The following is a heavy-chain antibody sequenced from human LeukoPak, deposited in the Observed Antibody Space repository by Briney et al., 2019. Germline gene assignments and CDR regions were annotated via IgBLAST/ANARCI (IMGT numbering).Heavy chain of an antibody. J-gene: IGHJ4*02. D-gene: IGHD6-19*01. CDR3: AKDPDSSGGYFGAGVFDY. CDR2: ISGSGGST. V-gene: IGHV3-23*01. CDR1: GFTFSSYA. Sequence: GGSLRLSCAASGFTFSSYAMSWVRQAPGKGLEWVSAISGSGGSTYYADSVKGRFTISRDNSKNTLYLQMNSLRAEDTAVYYCAKDPDSSGGYFGAGVFDYWGQGTLVTVSS.